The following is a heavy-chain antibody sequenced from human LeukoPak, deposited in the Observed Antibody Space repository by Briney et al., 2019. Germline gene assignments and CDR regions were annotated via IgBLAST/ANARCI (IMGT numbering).Heavy chain of an antibody. V-gene: IGHV1-8*01. J-gene: IGHJ4*02. Sequence: GASVKVSCKASGYTFTSYDINWVRQATGQGLEWMGWMNPNSGNTGHAQKFQGRVTMTRNTSISTAYIELSSLRSEDTAVYYCARGGGYYYDSSLPIGWGQGTLVTVSS. D-gene: IGHD3-22*01. CDR1: GYTFTSYD. CDR3: ARGGGYYYDSSLPIG. CDR2: MNPNSGNT.